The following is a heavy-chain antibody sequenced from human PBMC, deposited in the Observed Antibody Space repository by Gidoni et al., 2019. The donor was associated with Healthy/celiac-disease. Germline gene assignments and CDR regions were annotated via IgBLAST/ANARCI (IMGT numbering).Heavy chain of an antibody. Sequence: QVQLVESGGGVVQPGRSLRLSCAASGFTFSSDGMHWVRQAPGKGLEWVAVISYDGSNKYYADSVKGRFTISRDNSKNTLYLQMNSLRAEDTAVYYCAKPRDGYNLIFDYWGQGTLVTVSS. D-gene: IGHD5-12*01. J-gene: IGHJ4*02. CDR1: GFTFSSDG. V-gene: IGHV3-30*18. CDR3: AKPRDGYNLIFDY. CDR2: ISYDGSNK.